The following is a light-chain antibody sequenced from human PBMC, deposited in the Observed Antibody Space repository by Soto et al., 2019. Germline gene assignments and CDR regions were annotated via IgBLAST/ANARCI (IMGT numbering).Light chain of an antibody. CDR3: QQYKSYRT. J-gene: IGKJ1*01. V-gene: IGKV3D-15*01. Sequence: EILLTQSPATLPLSPGERANLSCRASQSVGSNLAWFQQKPGQAPRLLIYGASSRATGIPDRFSGSGSGTEFTLTISSLQSEDFATYYCQQYKSYRTFGQGTKVDIK. CDR2: GAS. CDR1: QSVGSN.